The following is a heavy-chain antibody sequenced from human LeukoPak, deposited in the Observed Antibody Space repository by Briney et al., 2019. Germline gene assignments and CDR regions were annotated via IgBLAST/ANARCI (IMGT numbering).Heavy chain of an antibody. V-gene: IGHV3-7*01. CDR2: IKKDGSEK. CDR1: GFTFSDYW. Sequence: GGSLRLSCAASGFTFSDYWMSWVRQAPGKGLEWVANIKKDGSEKYYVDSVKGRFTIFRDNAKNSLYLQMNSLRAEDTAVYYCAREGRDGYNPDYWGQGTLVTVSS. CDR3: AREGRDGYNPDY. D-gene: IGHD5-24*01. J-gene: IGHJ4*02.